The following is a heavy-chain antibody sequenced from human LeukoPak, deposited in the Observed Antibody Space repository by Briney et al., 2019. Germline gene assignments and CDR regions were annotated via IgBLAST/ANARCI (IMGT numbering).Heavy chain of an antibody. CDR3: VRGGLVRGAINSLIGFDV. J-gene: IGHJ3*01. CDR1: GGSFSGYY. CDR2: INHSGST. V-gene: IGHV4-34*01. D-gene: IGHD3-10*02. Sequence: SETLSLTCAVYGGSFSGYYWSWIRQPPGKGLEWIGEINHSGSTNYNPSLKSRVTISVDTSKNQFSLQLKSVTAEDTAFYYCVRGGLVRGAINSLIGFDVWGQGIMVTVSS.